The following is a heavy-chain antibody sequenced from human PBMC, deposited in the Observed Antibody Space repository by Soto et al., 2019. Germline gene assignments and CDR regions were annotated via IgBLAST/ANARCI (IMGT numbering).Heavy chain of an antibody. V-gene: IGHV4-38-2*01. CDR3: AAYDFSRAAAFDI. CDR2: MYHSGGN. CDR1: GHSINSAYY. J-gene: IGHJ3*02. Sequence: SETLSLTCVVSGHSINSAYYWGWIRQPPGKGLEWIGSMYHSGGNFYNPSLQSRVSMSMVTSKNQFSLKLRSATAADMAVYYCAAYDFSRAAAFDIWGRGTRVTVSS. D-gene: IGHD3-16*01.